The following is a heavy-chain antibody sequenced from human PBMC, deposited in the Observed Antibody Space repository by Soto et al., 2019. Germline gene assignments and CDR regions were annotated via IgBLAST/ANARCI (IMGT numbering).Heavy chain of an antibody. D-gene: IGHD1-26*01. CDR2: ILYDGSDK. V-gene: IGHV3-30-3*01. CDR1: GLTFYTST. CDR3: SRPRERYSGIDD. J-gene: IGHJ4*02. Sequence: GGSLRLSCVASGLTFYTSTMHWVRQAPGKGLEWVSFILYDGSDKDYAASVRGRLTISRDNPKKKLNLQMNSLTPEETAVYYLSRPRERYSGIDDWGQGTLVTVSS.